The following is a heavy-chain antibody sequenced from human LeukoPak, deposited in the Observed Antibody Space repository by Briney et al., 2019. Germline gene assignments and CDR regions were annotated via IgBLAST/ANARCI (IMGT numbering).Heavy chain of an antibody. V-gene: IGHV4-30-4*08. CDR3: ARRGIPVAGLDY. Sequence: SQTLSLTCTVSGTSISSGAYSWSWVRQHPGKGLEWIAYIYYSGNTYYNPSLRSRVTISVDTSRNQFSLNLSSVTAADTAVYYCARRGIPVAGLDYWGQGSLVAVSS. CDR1: GTSISSGAYS. D-gene: IGHD6-19*01. J-gene: IGHJ4*02. CDR2: IYYSGNT.